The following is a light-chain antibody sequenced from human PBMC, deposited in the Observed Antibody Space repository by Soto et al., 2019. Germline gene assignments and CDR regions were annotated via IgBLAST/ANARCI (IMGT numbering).Light chain of an antibody. V-gene: IGLV2-14*01. Sequence: QSVLTQAASVSGSRGQSITISCTGTSSDVGRYNYVSWYQQYPGKAPKLMIYEVTHRPSGVSDRFSGSKSGNTASLSISRLRPEDEADYYCSSYTSSSTYVFGTGTKVTVL. CDR2: EVT. J-gene: IGLJ1*01. CDR3: SSYTSSSTYV. CDR1: SSDVGRYNY.